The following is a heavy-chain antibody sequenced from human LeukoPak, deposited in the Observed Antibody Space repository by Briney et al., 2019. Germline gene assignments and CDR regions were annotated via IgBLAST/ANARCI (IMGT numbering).Heavy chain of an antibody. CDR1: GGSISSSSYY. CDR2: IYYSGST. J-gene: IGHJ5*02. CDR3: ARPSSIAADNWFDP. V-gene: IGHV4-39*01. Sequence: SETLSLTCTVSGGSISSSSYYWGWIRQPPGQGLEWIGSIYYSGSTYYNPSLKSRVTISVDTSKNQFSLKLSSVTAADTAVYYCARPSSIAADNWFDPWGQGTLVTVSS. D-gene: IGHD6-13*01.